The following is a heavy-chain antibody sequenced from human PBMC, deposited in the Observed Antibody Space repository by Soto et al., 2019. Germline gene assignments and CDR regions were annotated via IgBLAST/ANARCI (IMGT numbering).Heavy chain of an antibody. Sequence: SETLSLTCTVSGGSISSGGYYWSWIRQHPGKGLEWIGYIYYSGSTYYNPSLKSRVTISVDTSKNQFSLKLSSVTAADTAVYYCARERVTMVRGIIGNGMDVWGQGTTVTVSS. D-gene: IGHD3-10*01. CDR2: IYYSGST. V-gene: IGHV4-31*03. J-gene: IGHJ6*02. CDR3: ARERVTMVRGIIGNGMDV. CDR1: GGSISSGGYY.